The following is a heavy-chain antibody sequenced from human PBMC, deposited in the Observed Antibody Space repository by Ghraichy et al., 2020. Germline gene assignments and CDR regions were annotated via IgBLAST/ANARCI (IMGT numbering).Heavy chain of an antibody. Sequence: LSLTCAASGFTFSSYAMSWVRQAPGKGLEWVSAISGSGGSTYYADSVKGRFTLSRDNSKNTLYLQMNSLRAKDTAVYYCAKALKKYSGYDSFDYWGQGTLVTVSS. D-gene: IGHD5-12*01. CDR1: GFTFSSYA. J-gene: IGHJ4*02. CDR2: ISGSGGST. V-gene: IGHV3-23*01. CDR3: AKALKKYSGYDSFDY.